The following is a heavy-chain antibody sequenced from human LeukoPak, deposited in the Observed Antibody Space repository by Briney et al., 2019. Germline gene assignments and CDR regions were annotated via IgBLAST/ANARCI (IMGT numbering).Heavy chain of an antibody. CDR3: ARVGGSWYRYYFDY. J-gene: IGHJ4*02. CDR1: GGSFSGYY. V-gene: IGHV4-34*01. D-gene: IGHD6-13*01. Sequence: SETLSLTCAVYGGSFSGYYWSWIRQPPGKGLEWIGEINHSGSTNYNPSLKSRVTISVDTSKNQFSLKLSSVTAADTAVYYCARVGGSWYRYYFDYWGQGTLVTVSS. CDR2: INHSGST.